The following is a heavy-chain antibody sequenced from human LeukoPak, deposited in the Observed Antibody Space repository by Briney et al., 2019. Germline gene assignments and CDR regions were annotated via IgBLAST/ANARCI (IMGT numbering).Heavy chain of an antibody. CDR1: GGSVSSGTYY. V-gene: IGHV4-61*01. D-gene: IGHD4-11*01. CDR2: IYYSGTT. Sequence: SETLSLTCTVSGGSVSSGTYYWSWIRQPPGKGLEWIGYIYYSGTTNYNPSLKSRVTISVDTSKNQFSLKLSAVTAADTAVYYCARDRVRGNSNPFFDYWGQGTLVTVSS. CDR3: ARDRVRGNSNPFFDY. J-gene: IGHJ4*02.